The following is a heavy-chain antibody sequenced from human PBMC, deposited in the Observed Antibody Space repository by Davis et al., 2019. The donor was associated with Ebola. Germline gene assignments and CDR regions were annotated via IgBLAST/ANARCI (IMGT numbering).Heavy chain of an antibody. Sequence: ASVKVSCKASGYTFTSYYMHWVRQAPGRGLEWMGWISAYNSNTNYAQKLQGRVTMTTDTSTSTAYMELRSLRSDDTAVYYCARGGGILLSGGKGWFDPWGQGTLVTVSS. CDR3: ARGGGILLSGGKGWFDP. D-gene: IGHD3-16*01. CDR2: ISAYNSNT. CDR1: GYTFTSYY. J-gene: IGHJ5*02. V-gene: IGHV1-18*04.